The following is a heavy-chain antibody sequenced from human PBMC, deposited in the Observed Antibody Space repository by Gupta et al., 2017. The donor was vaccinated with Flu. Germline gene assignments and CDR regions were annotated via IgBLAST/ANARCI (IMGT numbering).Heavy chain of an antibody. Sequence: FTGYYMHWVRQAPGQGLEWMGRINPNSGGTNYAQKFQGRVTMTRDTSISTAYMELSRLRSDDTAVYYCARDHGYSYGSEGYWGQGTLVTVSS. CDR3: ARDHGYSYGSEGY. D-gene: IGHD5-18*01. CDR2: INPNSGGT. V-gene: IGHV1-2*06. CDR1: FTGYY. J-gene: IGHJ4*02.